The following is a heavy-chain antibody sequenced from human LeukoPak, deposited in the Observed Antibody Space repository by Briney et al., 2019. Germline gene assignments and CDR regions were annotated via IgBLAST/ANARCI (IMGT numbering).Heavy chain of an antibody. CDR1: GGTFSSYA. J-gene: IGHJ4*02. V-gene: IGHV1-69*13. CDR2: IIPIFGTA. D-gene: IGHD3-22*01. CDR3: AIHPRRGYYDSSGYYYNY. Sequence: SVNVSCKASGGTFSSYAISWVRQAPGQGLEWMGGIIPIFGTANYAQKFQGRVTIAPDESTSKAYMELSSLRSEDTAVYYCAIHPRRGYYDSSGYYYNYWGQGTLVTVSS.